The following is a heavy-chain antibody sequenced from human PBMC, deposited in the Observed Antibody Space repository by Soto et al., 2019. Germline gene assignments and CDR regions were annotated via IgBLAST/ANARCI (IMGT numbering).Heavy chain of an antibody. CDR1: GYTFTSYY. CDR2: INPSGGST. V-gene: IGHV1-46*01. Sequence: ASVKVSCKASGYTFTSYYMQWVRQAPGQGLEWMGIINPSGGSTSYAQKFQGRVTMTRDTSTSTVYMELSSLRSEDTAVYYCARFDYGDYEGGYYYYGMDVWGQGTTVTVSS. D-gene: IGHD4-17*01. CDR3: ARFDYGDYEGGYYYYGMDV. J-gene: IGHJ6*02.